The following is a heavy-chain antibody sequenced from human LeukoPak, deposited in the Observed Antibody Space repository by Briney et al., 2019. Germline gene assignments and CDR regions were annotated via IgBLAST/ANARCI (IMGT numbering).Heavy chain of an antibody. V-gene: IGHV4-38-2*01. D-gene: IGHD2-21*01. J-gene: IGHJ3*02. CDR1: GYSISSGYY. Sequence: SDTLSLTCAVSGYSISSGYYWGWIRQPPGKGLEWIGSLFHSGSTYYNPSLKSRVTMSVDTSKNQFSLKLSSVTAADTAMYYCARVQSFCGGDCYGAFDIWGQGTMVTVSS. CDR3: ARVQSFCGGDCYGAFDI. CDR2: LFHSGST.